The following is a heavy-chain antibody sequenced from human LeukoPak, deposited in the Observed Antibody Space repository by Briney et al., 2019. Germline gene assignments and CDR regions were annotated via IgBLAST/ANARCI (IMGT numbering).Heavy chain of an antibody. CDR1: GGSISSYY. D-gene: IGHD3-22*01. CDR3: ARRRYDSSGYLYYFDY. V-gene: IGHV4-59*08. Sequence: SETLSLTCTVSGGSISSYYWSWIRQPPGKGLEWIGYTYYSGSTNYNPSLKSRVTISVDTSKNQFSLKLSSVTAADTAVYYCARRRYDSSGYLYYFDYWGQGTLVTVSS. CDR2: TYYSGST. J-gene: IGHJ4*02.